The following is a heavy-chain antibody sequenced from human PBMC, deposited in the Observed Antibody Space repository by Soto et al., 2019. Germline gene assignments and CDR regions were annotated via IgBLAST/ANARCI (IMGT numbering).Heavy chain of an antibody. Sequence: PGGSLRLSCAASGFTFSDHYMDWVRQAPGKGLEWVGRTRNKANGYTTEYAASVKGRFTISRDDSKNSLYLQMNSLKTEDTAVYYCARLLDTAPGGRWYFAYWGQGTLVTVSS. D-gene: IGHD5-18*01. J-gene: IGHJ4*02. CDR1: GFTFSDHY. CDR2: TRNKANGYTT. V-gene: IGHV3-72*01. CDR3: ARLLDTAPGGRWYFAY.